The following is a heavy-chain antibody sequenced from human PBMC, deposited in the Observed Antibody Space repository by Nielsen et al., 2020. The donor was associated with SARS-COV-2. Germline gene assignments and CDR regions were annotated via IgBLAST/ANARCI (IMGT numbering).Heavy chain of an antibody. CDR1: GFTFSSYW. D-gene: IGHD5-12*01. CDR3: ARDLRYSGYDY. J-gene: IGHJ4*02. V-gene: IGHV3-7*03. CDR2: IKQDGSEK. Sequence: GESLKISCAASGFTFSSYWMSWVRQAPGKGLEWVANIKQDGSEKYYVDSVKGRFTISRDNAKNSLYLQMNSLRAEDTAVYYCARDLRYSGYDYWGQGTLVTVSS.